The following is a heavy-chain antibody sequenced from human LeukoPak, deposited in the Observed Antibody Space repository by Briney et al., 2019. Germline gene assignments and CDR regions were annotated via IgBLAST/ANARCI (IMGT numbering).Heavy chain of an antibody. D-gene: IGHD6-13*01. CDR3: ATRIAAAGTGNNWFDP. V-gene: IGHV7-4-1*02. Sequence: GASVKVSCKASGYTFTSYAMNWVRQAPGQGLEWMGWINTNTGNPTYAQGFTGRFVFSLDTSVSTAYLQISSLKAEDTAVYYCATRIAAAGTGNNWFDPWGQGTLVTVSS. CDR1: GYTFTSYA. CDR2: INTNTGNP. J-gene: IGHJ5*02.